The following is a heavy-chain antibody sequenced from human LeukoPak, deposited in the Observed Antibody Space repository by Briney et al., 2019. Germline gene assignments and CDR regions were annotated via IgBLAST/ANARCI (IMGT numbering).Heavy chain of an antibody. D-gene: IGHD5-12*01. CDR3: ARDPNSGYEFGVDY. CDR2: IIPILGIA. J-gene: IGHJ4*02. Sequence: GASVKVSCKASGGTFSSYAFSWVRQAPGQGLEWMGRIIPILGIANYAQKFQGRVTITADKSTSTAYMELSSLRSEDTAVYYCARDPNSGYEFGVDYWGQGTLVTVSS. CDR1: GGTFSSYA. V-gene: IGHV1-69*04.